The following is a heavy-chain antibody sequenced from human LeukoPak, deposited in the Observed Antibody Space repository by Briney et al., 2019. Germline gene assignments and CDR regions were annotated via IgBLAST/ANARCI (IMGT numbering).Heavy chain of an antibody. CDR3: ARDPLTDYGDYWAFDI. J-gene: IGHJ3*02. Sequence: PSETLSLTCTVSGGSISSYYWSWIRQPAGKGLEWIGRIYTSGSTNYNPSLKSRTTLSVDTSKNQLSLKLSSVTAADTAVYYCARDPLTDYGDYWAFDIWGQGTMVTVSS. D-gene: IGHD4-17*01. V-gene: IGHV4-4*07. CDR1: GGSISSYY. CDR2: IYTSGST.